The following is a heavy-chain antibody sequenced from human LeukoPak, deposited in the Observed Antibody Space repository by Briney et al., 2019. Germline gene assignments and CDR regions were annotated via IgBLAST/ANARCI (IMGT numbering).Heavy chain of an antibody. D-gene: IGHD1-1*01. CDR2: ISGSNSYI. V-gene: IGHV3-21*01. J-gene: IGHJ4*02. CDR3: ARALTTLTYEGY. CDR1: GFTFSSYT. Sequence: GGSLRPSCAASGFTFSSYTMHWIRQAPGKGLEWVSSISGSNSYIFYAGSVKGRFTVSRDNAKDSLYLQMNSLRAEDTAVYYCARALTTLTYEGYWGQGTLVTVSS.